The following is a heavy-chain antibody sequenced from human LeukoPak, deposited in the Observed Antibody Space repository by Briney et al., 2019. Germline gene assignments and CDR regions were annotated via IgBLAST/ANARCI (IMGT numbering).Heavy chain of an antibody. CDR1: GFTFSSYG. D-gene: IGHD6-13*01. J-gene: IGHJ4*02. V-gene: IGHV3-30*19. CDR3: ARDSSSWYFDY. Sequence: GGSLRLSCAASGFTFSSYGMHWVRQAPGKGLEWVAVISYDGSNKYYADSVKGRFTISRDNSKNTLYLQMNSLRAEDTAVYYCARDSSSWYFDYWGQGTLVTVSS. CDR2: ISYDGSNK.